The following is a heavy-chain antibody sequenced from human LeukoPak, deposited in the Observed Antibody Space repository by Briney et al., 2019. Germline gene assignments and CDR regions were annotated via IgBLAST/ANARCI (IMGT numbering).Heavy chain of an antibody. CDR2: ISNGGGAT. D-gene: IGHD3-10*02. CDR1: GYTFSPYW. V-gene: IGHV3-7*03. CDR3: TRENYVPDF. Sequence: GGSLRLSCVASGYTFSPYWMSWVRQIPGKGLEWVASISNGGGATYYVDSVRGRFTISRDDAKNSLFLQMNGLRSDDTAVYYCTRENYVPDFWGQGTLVTVSS. J-gene: IGHJ4*02.